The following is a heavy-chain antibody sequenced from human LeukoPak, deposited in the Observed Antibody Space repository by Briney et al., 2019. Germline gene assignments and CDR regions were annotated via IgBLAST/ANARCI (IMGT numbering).Heavy chain of an antibody. J-gene: IGHJ4*02. CDR1: GGSISSYY. Sequence: SETLSLTCTVSGGSISSYYWSWIRQPPGKGLEWIGYIYYSGSTNYNPSLKSRVTISVDTSKNQFSLKLSSVTAADTAVYYCARGYKEEVLLWDYWGQGTLVTVSS. V-gene: IGHV4-59*12. CDR2: IYYSGST. CDR3: ARGYKEEVLLWDY. D-gene: IGHD3-10*01.